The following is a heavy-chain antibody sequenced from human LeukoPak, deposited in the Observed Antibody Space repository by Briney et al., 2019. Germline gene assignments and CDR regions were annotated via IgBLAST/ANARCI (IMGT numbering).Heavy chain of an antibody. J-gene: IGHJ4*02. V-gene: IGHV3-23*01. Sequence: PGGSLRLSCTTSGFNFRAYWMGWVRQAPGKGLEWVSAISGSGGSTYYADSVKGRFTISRDNSKNTLYLQMNSLRAEDTAVYYCAKDRGRYFDWYRVPFDYWGQGTLVTVSS. CDR3: AKDRGRYFDWYRVPFDY. D-gene: IGHD3-9*01. CDR1: GFNFRAYW. CDR2: ISGSGGST.